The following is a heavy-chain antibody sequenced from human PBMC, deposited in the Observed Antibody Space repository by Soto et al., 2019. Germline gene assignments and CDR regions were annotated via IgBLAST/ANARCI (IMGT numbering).Heavy chain of an antibody. CDR1: GYTFTSSA. Sequence: QVQLVQSGAEEKKPGASVKVSCKASGYTFTSSAMHWVRQAPGQMLEWMGWINAGNGNTKYSQKFQGRVTITRDTSASTAYMELSSLRSEDTAVYYCAGAHGGSSSFVDYWGQGTLVTVSS. V-gene: IGHV1-3*05. D-gene: IGHD6-6*01. CDR2: INAGNGNT. CDR3: AGAHGGSSSFVDY. J-gene: IGHJ4*02.